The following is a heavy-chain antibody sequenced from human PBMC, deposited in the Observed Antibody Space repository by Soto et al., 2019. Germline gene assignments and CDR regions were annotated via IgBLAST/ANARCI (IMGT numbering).Heavy chain of an antibody. CDR1: GFTFSSYG. V-gene: IGHV3-30*18. D-gene: IGHD6-19*01. CDR2: ISYDGSNK. Sequence: QVQLVESGGGVVQPGRSLRLSCAASGFTFSSYGMHWVRQAPGKGLEWVAVISYDGSNKYYADSVKGRFTISRDNSKNTLYLQRNSLRAEDTAVYYCAKEGIAVAAHGGDAFDIWGQGTMVTVSS. CDR3: AKEGIAVAAHGGDAFDI. J-gene: IGHJ3*02.